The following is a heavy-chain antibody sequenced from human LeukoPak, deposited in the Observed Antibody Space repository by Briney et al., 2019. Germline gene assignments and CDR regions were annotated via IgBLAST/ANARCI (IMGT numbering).Heavy chain of an antibody. CDR2: IYSGGDI. D-gene: IGHD2-8*01. CDR3: ARAGLYAVSGLDY. V-gene: IGHV3-69-1*01. Sequence: GGSLRLSCAASGFTFSAYAMHWVRQAPGKGLEWVSVIYSGGDIYYAGSVKGRFTISRDNAKNSLYLQMNSLRAEDTAVYYCARAGLYAVSGLDYWGQGTLVTVSS. J-gene: IGHJ4*02. CDR1: GFTFSAYA.